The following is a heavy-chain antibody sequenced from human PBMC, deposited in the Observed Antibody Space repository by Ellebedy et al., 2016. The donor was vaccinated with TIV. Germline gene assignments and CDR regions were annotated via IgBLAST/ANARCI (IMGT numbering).Heavy chain of an antibody. CDR2: IGGSGGFI. J-gene: IGHJ4*02. D-gene: IGHD1-26*01. CDR1: GFTFSSYA. V-gene: IGHV3-21*01. CDR3: ARVSSGSYKTDFDY. Sequence: PGGSLRLSCAASGFTFSSYAMNWVRLAPGKGLEWVSYIGGSGGFIKYADSVKGRFTISRDNAKNSLYLQMNSLRAEDTAVYYCARVSSGSYKTDFDYWGQGILVTVSS.